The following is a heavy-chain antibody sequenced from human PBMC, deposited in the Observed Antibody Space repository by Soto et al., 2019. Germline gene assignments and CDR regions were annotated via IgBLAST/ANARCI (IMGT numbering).Heavy chain of an antibody. D-gene: IGHD2-2*01. V-gene: IGHV1-24*01. CDR3: ATGDHGGYCSSTSCGMDV. J-gene: IGHJ6*02. Sequence: ASVKVSCKVSGYTLTELSMHWVRQAPGKGLEWMGGFDPEDGETIYAQKFQGRVTMTEDTSTDTVYMELSSLRSEDTAVYYCATGDHGGYCSSTSCGMDVWGQGTTVTVSS. CDR2: FDPEDGET. CDR1: GYTLTELS.